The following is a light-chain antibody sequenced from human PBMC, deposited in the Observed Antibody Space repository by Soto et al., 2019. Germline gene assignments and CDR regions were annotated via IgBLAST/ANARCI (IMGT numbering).Light chain of an antibody. V-gene: IGLV4-69*01. J-gene: IGLJ2*01. Sequence: QPVLTQSPSASASLGASVKLTCTLSSGHSSYAIAWHQQQPEKGPRYLMKLNNDGSHTKGDGIPDRFSGSSSGAERYLTISSLQSEDEGDYYCQTWGTGNVVFGGRTKLTVL. CDR2: LNNDGSH. CDR1: SGHSSYA. CDR3: QTWGTGNVV.